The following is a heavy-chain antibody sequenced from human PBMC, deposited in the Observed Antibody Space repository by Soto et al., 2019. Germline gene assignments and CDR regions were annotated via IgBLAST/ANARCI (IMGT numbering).Heavy chain of an antibody. CDR1: GGSFSGYY. CDR2: INHGGST. J-gene: IGHJ6*03. D-gene: IGHD2-15*01. V-gene: IGHV4-34*01. Sequence: QVQLKQWGAGLLKPSETLSLTCAVYGGSFSGYYLNWIRQPPGKGLEWIGEINHGGSTNYNPSLKSRVTISADMSKNQFSLKVNSVTAADTAVYYCARTGRWQDLLTLGPFYYMGVWGEGTPVTVSS. CDR3: ARTGRWQDLLTLGPFYYMGV.